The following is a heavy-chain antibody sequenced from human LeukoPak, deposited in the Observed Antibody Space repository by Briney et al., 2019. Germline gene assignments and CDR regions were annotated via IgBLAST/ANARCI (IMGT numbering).Heavy chain of an antibody. CDR1: GFTFSSYG. Sequence: PGRSLRLSCAASGFTFSSYGMHWVRQAPGKGLEWVAVIWYDGSNKYYADSVEGRFTISRDNSKNTLYLQMNSLRAEDTAVYYCARDYVFYGDSSGYYEGDNWFDPWGQGTLVTVSS. J-gene: IGHJ5*02. CDR3: ARDYVFYGDSSGYYEGDNWFDP. CDR2: IWYDGSNK. V-gene: IGHV3-33*01. D-gene: IGHD3-22*01.